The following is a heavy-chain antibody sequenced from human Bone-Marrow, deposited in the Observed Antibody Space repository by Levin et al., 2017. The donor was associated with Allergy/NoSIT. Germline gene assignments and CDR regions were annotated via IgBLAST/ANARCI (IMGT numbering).Heavy chain of an antibody. CDR2: IYYSGST. Sequence: SETLSLTCTVSGGSISSSSYYWGWIRQPPGKGLEWIGSIYYSGSTYYNPSLKSRVTISVDTSKNQFSLKLSSVTAADTAVYYCASSSPYSGYDLFWGQGTLVTVSS. V-gene: IGHV4-39*07. D-gene: IGHD5-12*01. J-gene: IGHJ4*02. CDR1: GGSISSSSYY. CDR3: ASSSPYSGYDLF.